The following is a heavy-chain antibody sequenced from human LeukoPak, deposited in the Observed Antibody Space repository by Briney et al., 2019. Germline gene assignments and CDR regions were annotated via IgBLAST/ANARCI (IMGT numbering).Heavy chain of an antibody. CDR1: GFTFSSYD. V-gene: IGHV3-13*01. D-gene: IGHD2-2*01. Sequence: GGSLRLSCAASGFTFSSYDMHWVRQATGKGLEWVSAIGTAGDTYYPGSVKGRFTISRENAKNSLYLQMNSLRAEDTAVYYCQRAAGYCSITSGYLGYNGMDAWAKGPRSPSP. J-gene: IGHJ6*02. CDR2: IGTAGDT. CDR3: QRAAGYCSITSGYLGYNGMDA.